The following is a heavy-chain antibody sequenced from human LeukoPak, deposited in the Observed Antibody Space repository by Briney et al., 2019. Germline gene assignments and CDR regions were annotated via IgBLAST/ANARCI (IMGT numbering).Heavy chain of an antibody. CDR2: INHSGST. CDR3: AREGAVAKRGDCFDY. D-gene: IGHD6-19*01. CDR1: GGSLSDHY. Sequence: PSETLSLTCAVYGGSLSDHYWSWIRQPPGKGLQGIGEINHSGSTNCNPSLQSRVTISIDTSKNQFSLKLSSVTAADTAVYYCAREGAVAKRGDCFDYWGQGTLVTVSS. V-gene: IGHV4-34*01. J-gene: IGHJ4*02.